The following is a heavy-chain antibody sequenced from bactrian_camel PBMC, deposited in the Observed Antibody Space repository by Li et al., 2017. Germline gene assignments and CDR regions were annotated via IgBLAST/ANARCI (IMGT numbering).Heavy chain of an antibody. V-gene: IGHV3S40*01. J-gene: IGHJ4*01. CDR1: GFTFKAVD. CDR3: ASANYGDSSMNY. D-gene: IGHD6*01. Sequence: VQLVESGGGLVQPGGSLRLACTASGFTFKAVDMNWVRQAPGKGFEWVSSINSGGRTYYVDSVKGRFTISRDNAKNTLYLQLNTLEPEDTAMYYCASANYGDSSMNYWGQGTQVTV. CDR2: INSGGRT.